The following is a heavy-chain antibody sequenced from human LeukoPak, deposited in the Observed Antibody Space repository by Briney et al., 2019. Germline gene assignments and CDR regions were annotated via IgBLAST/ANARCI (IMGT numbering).Heavy chain of an antibody. CDR2: INHSGST. J-gene: IGHJ4*02. CDR1: GGSFSGYY. CDR3: ARPRTGGRHPFDY. Sequence: PSETLSLTCAVYGGSFSGYYWSWIRQPPGKGLEWIGEINHSGSTNYNPSLKSRVTISVDTPKNQFSLKLSSVTAADTAVYYCARPRTGGRHPFDYWGQGTLVTVSS. V-gene: IGHV4-34*01. D-gene: IGHD1-14*01.